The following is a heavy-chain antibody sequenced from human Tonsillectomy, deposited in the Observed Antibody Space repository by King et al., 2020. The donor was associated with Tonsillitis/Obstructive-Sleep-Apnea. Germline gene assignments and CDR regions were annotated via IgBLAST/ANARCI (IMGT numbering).Heavy chain of an antibody. J-gene: IGHJ4*02. CDR2: INDSVST. CDR3: ARGSRDPPSTYYFDY. CDR1: GGSFSGYY. V-gene: IGHV4-34*01. Sequence: VQLQQWGAGLLKPSETLSLTCAVYGGSFSGYYWSWIRQPPGKGLEWIGEINDSVSTNYNPSLKSRVTISVDTSKNQFSLKLSSVTAADTTVYYCARGSRDPPSTYYFDYWGQGTLVTVSS.